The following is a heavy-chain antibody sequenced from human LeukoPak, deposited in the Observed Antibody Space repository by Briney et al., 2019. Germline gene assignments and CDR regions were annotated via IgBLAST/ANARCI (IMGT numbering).Heavy chain of an antibody. CDR2: ISSSSSTI. CDR1: GFTFSSYG. CDR3: ARSLVVTATYPYH. Sequence: GGSLRLSCAASGFTFSSYGMTWVRQAPGEGLEWVSYISSSSSTIYYADSVKGRFTISRDNAKNSLYLQLNSLRAEDTAVYYCARSLVVTATYPYHWGQGTLVTVSS. V-gene: IGHV3-48*01. J-gene: IGHJ5*02. D-gene: IGHD2-21*02.